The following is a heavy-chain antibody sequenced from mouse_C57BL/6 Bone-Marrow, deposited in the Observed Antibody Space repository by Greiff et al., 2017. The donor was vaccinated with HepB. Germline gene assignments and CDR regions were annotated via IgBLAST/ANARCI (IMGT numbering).Heavy chain of an antibody. CDR1: GYAFTNYL. CDR3: ARLRGYFDY. V-gene: IGHV1-54*01. CDR2: INPGSGGT. J-gene: IGHJ2*01. Sequence: VQLQQPGAELVRPGTSVKVSCKASGYAFTNYLIEWVKQRPGQGLEWIGVINPGSGGTNYNEKFKGKATLTADKSSSTAYMQLSSLTSEDSAVYFCARLRGYFDYWGQGTTLTVSS.